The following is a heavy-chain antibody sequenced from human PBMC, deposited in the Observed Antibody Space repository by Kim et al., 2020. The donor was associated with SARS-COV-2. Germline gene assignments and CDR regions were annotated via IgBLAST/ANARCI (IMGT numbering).Heavy chain of an antibody. CDR3: ARINEPVSGDYFDY. Sequence: YAQRFKGRVTTTRDTSIRTFYMEVSRLTSDDTAVYYCARINEPVSGDYFDYWGQGTLVTVSS. J-gene: IGHJ4*02. D-gene: IGHD4-17*01. V-gene: IGHV1-2*02.